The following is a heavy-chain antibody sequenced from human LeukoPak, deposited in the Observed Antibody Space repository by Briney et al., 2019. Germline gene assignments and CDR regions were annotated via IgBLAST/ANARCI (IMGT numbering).Heavy chain of an antibody. CDR3: VKDSGTYSFDY. CDR2: IEDNGRDK. J-gene: IGHJ4*02. V-gene: IGHV3-30*02. D-gene: IGHD1-26*01. Sequence: GGSLRLSCAASGFTFSNAWMSWARQAPGKGLEWVSLIEDNGRDKYYADSVRGRLTISRDNSKNTLYLQINSLRAEDTAVYYCVKDSGTYSFDYWGQGTQVTVSS. CDR1: GFTFSNAW.